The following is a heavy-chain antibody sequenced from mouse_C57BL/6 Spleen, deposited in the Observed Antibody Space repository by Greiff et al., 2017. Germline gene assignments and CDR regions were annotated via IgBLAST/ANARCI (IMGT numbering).Heavy chain of an antibody. CDR1: GFTFTAYY. Sequence: EVQLVESGGGLVQPGGSLSLSCAASGFTFTAYYMSWVRQPPGKGLEWLGFIRNKANGYTTEYSASVKGRFTISRDNSQSILYLQMNALRAEDSAADYWARWGTTSAMDYWGQGTSVTVSS. J-gene: IGHJ4*01. CDR2: IRNKANGYTT. D-gene: IGHD1-1*01. V-gene: IGHV7-3*01. CDR3: ARWGTTSAMDY.